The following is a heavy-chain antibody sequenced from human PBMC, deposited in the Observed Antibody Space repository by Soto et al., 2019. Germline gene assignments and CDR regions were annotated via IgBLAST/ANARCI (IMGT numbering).Heavy chain of an antibody. CDR3: ARMFHCSGGTCPFDY. J-gene: IGHJ4*02. V-gene: IGHV2-70*04. D-gene: IGHD2-15*01. CDR2: IDWDDDK. CDR1: GFSLSTSGMR. Sequence: GPTLVNPAQTLTLTCTFSGFSLSTSGMRVSWIRQPPGKALEWLARIDWDDDKFYNTSLKTRLTISKDSSKNQVVLTMTNMDPVDTATYYCARMFHCSGGTCPFDYWGQGALVTVSS.